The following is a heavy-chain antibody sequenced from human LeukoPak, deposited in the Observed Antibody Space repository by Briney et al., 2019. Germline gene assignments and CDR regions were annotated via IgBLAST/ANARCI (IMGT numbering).Heavy chain of an antibody. CDR3: ARDCSGGSCYERSFDY. D-gene: IGHD2-15*01. CDR1: GFTFSSYS. CDR2: ISSSSSYI. J-gene: IGHJ4*02. V-gene: IGHV3-21*01. Sequence: GGSLRLSCAASGFTFSSYSMNWVRQAQGKGLELVSSISSSSSYIYYADSVKGRFTISRDNAKNSLYLQMNSLRAEDTAAYYCARDCSGGSCYERSFDYWGQGTLVTVSS.